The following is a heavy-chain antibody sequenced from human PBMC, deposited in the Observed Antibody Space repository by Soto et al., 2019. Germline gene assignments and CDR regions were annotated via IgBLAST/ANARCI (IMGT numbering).Heavy chain of an antibody. D-gene: IGHD3-16*01. CDR3: ARVTPRPFGAEHFQH. V-gene: IGHV1-18*01. CDR1: GYTFTSYG. CDR2: ISAYNGNT. J-gene: IGHJ1*01. Sequence: ASVKVSCKASGYTFTSYGISWVRQAPGQGLEWMGWISAYNGNTNYAQKLQGRVTMTTDTSTSTAYMELRSLRSDDTAVYYCARVTPRPFGAEHFQHWGQGTLVTVSS.